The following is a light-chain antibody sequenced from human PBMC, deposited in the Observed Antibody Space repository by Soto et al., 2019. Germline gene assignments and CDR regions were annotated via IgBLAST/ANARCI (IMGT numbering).Light chain of an antibody. Sequence: DIQMTQSPSSLFASVGDRVSISCRTSQNIDRYLNWYQQKPGKAPQVLISGAASLQSGVPSRFSGSGSGTEFTLSISSLQPEDFATYFCQQSYSAPYTFGQGTRLE. CDR2: GAA. CDR3: QQSYSAPYT. CDR1: QNIDRY. V-gene: IGKV1-39*01. J-gene: IGKJ2*01.